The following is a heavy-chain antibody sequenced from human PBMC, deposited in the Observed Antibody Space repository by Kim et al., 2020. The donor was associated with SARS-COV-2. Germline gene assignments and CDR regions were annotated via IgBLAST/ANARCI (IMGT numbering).Heavy chain of an antibody. D-gene: IGHD2-2*01. J-gene: IGHJ4*02. CDR3: ARRYCSTTSCLLDY. CDR2: ISSSGSTI. V-gene: IGHV3-48*03. Sequence: GGSLRLSCAASGFTFSSYEMNWVRQAPGKGLQWVSYISSSGSTIYYADAVKGRFTISRDNAKNSLYLQMNRLRAEDTAVYYCARRYCSTTSCLLDYWGQG. CDR1: GFTFSSYE.